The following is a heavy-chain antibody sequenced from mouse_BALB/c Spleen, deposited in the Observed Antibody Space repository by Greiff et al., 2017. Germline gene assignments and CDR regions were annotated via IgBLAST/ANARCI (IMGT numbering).Heavy chain of an antibody. Sequence: VQVVESGPGLVAPSQSLSITCTVSGFSLTSYDISWIRQPPGKGLEWLGVIWTGGGTNYNSAFMSRLSISKDNTKSQVFLKMNSLQTDDTAIYYCVRGGSYGYGYWGQGTTLTVSS. V-gene: IGHV2-9-2*01. J-gene: IGHJ2*01. D-gene: IGHD1-2*01. CDR3: VRGGSYGYGY. CDR1: GFSLTSYD. CDR2: IWTGGGT.